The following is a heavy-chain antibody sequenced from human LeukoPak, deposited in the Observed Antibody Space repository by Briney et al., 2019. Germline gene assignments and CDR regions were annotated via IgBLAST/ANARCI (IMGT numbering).Heavy chain of an antibody. J-gene: IGHJ1*01. CDR1: GGTFSSYA. CDR2: IIPIFGTA. Sequence: SVKVSCKASGGTFSSYAISWVRQAPGQGLERVGRIIPIFGTANYAQKFQGRVTLTTDESTSTAYMELSSLRSEDTAVYYCARAERTYYDILTGYYNREEYFQHWGQGTLVTVSS. V-gene: IGHV1-69*05. D-gene: IGHD3-9*01. CDR3: ARAERTYYDILTGYYNREEYFQH.